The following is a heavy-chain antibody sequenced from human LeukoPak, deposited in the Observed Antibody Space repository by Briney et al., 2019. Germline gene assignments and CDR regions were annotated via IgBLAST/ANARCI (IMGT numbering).Heavy chain of an antibody. J-gene: IGHJ5*02. CDR2: ISYDGSNK. CDR1: GFTFSSYA. CDR3: ANLVGSINWFDP. D-gene: IGHD2-8*02. V-gene: IGHV3-30*04. Sequence: QPGRSLRLSCAASGFTFSSYALHWVRQAPGKGLEWVAVISYDGSNKYADSVKGRFTISRDNSKNTLYLQMNSLRAEDTAVYYCANLVGSINWFDPWGQGTLVTVSS.